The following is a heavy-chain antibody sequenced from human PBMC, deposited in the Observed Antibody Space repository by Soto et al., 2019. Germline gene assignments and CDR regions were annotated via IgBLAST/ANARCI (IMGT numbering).Heavy chain of an antibody. D-gene: IGHD6-13*01. CDR2: IYYSGST. CDR3: ARELPAGIAAAGTSCYYYMDV. CDR1: GGSISSYY. J-gene: IGHJ6*03. V-gene: IGHV4-59*01. Sequence: SETLSLTCTVSGGSISSYYWSWIRQPPGKGLEWIGYIYYSGSTNYNPSLKSRVTISVDTSKNQFSLKLSSVTAADTPVYYCARELPAGIAAAGTSCYYYMDVWGKGTTVTVSS.